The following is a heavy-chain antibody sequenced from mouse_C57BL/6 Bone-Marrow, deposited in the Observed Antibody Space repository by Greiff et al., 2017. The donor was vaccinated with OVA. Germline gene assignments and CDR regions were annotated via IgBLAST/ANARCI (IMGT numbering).Heavy chain of an antibody. V-gene: IGHV2-6*03. CDR2: IWRDGST. Sequence: QVQLKESGPGLVAPSQSLSITCTFSGFSLTSYGVHWVRQPPGKGLEWLVVIWRDGSTTYNSALKSRLSISKDNSKSQVFLKMNNLRTDDTAMYYGATSLTAVVASDPMDYWGQGTSVTVSS. CDR1: GFSLTSYG. J-gene: IGHJ4*01. D-gene: IGHD1-1*01. CDR3: ATSLTAVVASDPMDY.